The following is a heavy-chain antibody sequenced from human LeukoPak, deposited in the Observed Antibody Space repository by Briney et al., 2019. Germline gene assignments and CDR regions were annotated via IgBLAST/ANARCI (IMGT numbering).Heavy chain of an antibody. V-gene: IGHV4-61*02. CDR1: GGSISSGSYY. Sequence: PSQTLSLTCTVSGGSISSGSYYWSWIRQPAGKGLEWIGRIYTSGSTNYNPSLKSRVTMSVDTSKNQFSLKLSSVTAADTAVYYCARISTVDAFDIWGQGTMVTVSS. J-gene: IGHJ3*02. CDR3: ARISTVDAFDI. CDR2: IYTSGST. D-gene: IGHD6-13*01.